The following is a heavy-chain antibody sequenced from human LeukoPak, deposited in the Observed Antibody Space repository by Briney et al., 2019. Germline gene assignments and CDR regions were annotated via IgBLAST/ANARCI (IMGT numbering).Heavy chain of an antibody. CDR3: AKENGARYGYGMDV. Sequence: GGSLRLSCAASGFTFSSYAMSWVRQAPGKGLEWVSAVSGSGANTYYTDSVKDRFTISRDNSKNTLYLQMDSLRAGDTALYYCAKENGARYGYGMDVWGQGTTVTVSS. CDR1: GFTFSSYA. D-gene: IGHD3-9*01. CDR2: VSGSGANT. V-gene: IGHV3-23*01. J-gene: IGHJ6*02.